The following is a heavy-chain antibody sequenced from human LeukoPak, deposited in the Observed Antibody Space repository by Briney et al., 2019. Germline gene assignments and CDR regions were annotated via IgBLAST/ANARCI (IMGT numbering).Heavy chain of an antibody. CDR2: INHSGSA. CDR1: GGSFSGYY. D-gene: IGHD3-10*01. Sequence: PSETLSLTCAVSGGSFSGYYWTWIRQPPGKGLEWIGEINHSGSANYSPSLSRRVTISLDMSENQFSLKLSSVTAADTAVHYCARGFLFNLWFGELWPFDPWGQGTLVTVSS. CDR3: ARGFLFNLWFGELWPFDP. J-gene: IGHJ5*02. V-gene: IGHV4-34*01.